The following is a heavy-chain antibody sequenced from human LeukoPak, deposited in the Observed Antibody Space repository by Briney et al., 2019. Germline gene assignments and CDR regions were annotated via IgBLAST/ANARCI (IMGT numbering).Heavy chain of an antibody. CDR1: GYMFTGYA. J-gene: IGHJ4*02. D-gene: IGHD3-22*01. CDR2: VSAYNGHT. Sequence: VKVSYKAWGYMFTGYAIGWVRQAPGQGLEWMGWVSAYNGHTNYEQKFQDRVIMTTDTPTSTGYMELRSLTSDDTAVYYCTRVDLAWDSSGYFRAANDYWGQGTLVIVSS. V-gene: IGHV1-18*01. CDR3: TRVDLAWDSSGYFRAANDY.